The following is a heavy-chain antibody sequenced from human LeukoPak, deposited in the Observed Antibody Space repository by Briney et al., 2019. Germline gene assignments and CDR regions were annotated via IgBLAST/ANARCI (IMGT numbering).Heavy chain of an antibody. CDR3: AREDVVTARYYFDY. V-gene: IGHV3-30*04. J-gene: IGHJ4*01. D-gene: IGHD2-21*02. CDR2: ISYDGSNK. Sequence: GALRLSCAASGFTFSSYAMHWVRQAPGKGLEWVAVISYDGSNKYYADSVKGRFTISRDNSKNTLYLQMNSLRAEDTAVYYCAREDVVTARYYFDYWGQEPWSPSPQ. CDR1: GFTFSSYA.